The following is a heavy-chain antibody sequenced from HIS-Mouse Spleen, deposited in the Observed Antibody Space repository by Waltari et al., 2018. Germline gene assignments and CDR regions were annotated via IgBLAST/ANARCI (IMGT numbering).Heavy chain of an antibody. Sequence: QVQLVQSGAEVTKPGSSVKVSCKASGRPLRSYAIDVARRVPGQGLEWMGRIIPILGIANYAQKFQGRVTITADKSTSTAYMELSSLRSEDTAVYYCARHPEIAAAVGAFDIWGQGTMVTVSS. CDR1: GRPLRSYA. V-gene: IGHV1-69*04. D-gene: IGHD6-13*01. CDR3: ARHPEIAAAVGAFDI. CDR2: IIPILGIA. J-gene: IGHJ3*02.